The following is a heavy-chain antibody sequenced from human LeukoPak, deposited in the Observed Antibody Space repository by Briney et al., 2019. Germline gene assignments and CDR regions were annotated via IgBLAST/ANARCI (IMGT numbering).Heavy chain of an antibody. CDR1: GYTFTGYY. V-gene: IGHV1-2*06. D-gene: IGHD6-13*01. Sequence: ASVKVSCKASGYTFTGYYMHWVRQAPGQGLEWMGRINPNSGGTNYAQKFQGRVTMARDTSISTAYMELSGLRSDDTAVYYCAREFRIAAAGAPVGYWGQGTLVTVSS. J-gene: IGHJ4*02. CDR2: INPNSGGT. CDR3: AREFRIAAAGAPVGY.